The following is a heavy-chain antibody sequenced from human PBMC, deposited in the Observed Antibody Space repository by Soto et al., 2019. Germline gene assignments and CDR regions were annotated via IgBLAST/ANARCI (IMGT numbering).Heavy chain of an antibody. CDR2: MGAHSGHT. J-gene: IGHJ6*02. Sequence: QFQLVQSGAEVKKPGASVKVSCKASGYNFTRFGISWVRQAPGHGLEWMGWMGAHSGHTSQAQKFQGRLTMTTDATMSTAYIALRSLTAEGTALYYVGREWQQLAQEDSNQFNGMDVWGQGTTVIVSS. CDR1: GYNFTRFG. CDR3: GREWQQLAQEDSNQFNGMDV. V-gene: IGHV1-18*01. D-gene: IGHD6-13*01.